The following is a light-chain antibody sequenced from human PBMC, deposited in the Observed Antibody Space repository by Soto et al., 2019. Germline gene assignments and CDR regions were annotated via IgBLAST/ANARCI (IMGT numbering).Light chain of an antibody. CDR2: AAS. CDR1: QSVRSSH. CDR3: QQYNSSPLT. V-gene: IGKV3-20*01. J-gene: IGKJ4*01. Sequence: EIVLTQSPGTLSLSRGERATLSCRASQSVRSSHLAWYQQKPGQAPRLLIYAASSRATGIPDRFSGSGSGTDFTLTISRLEPEDFAVYYCQQYNSSPLTFGGGTKVEIK.